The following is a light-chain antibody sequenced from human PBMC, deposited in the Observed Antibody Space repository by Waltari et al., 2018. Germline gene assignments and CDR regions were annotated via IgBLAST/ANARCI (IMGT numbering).Light chain of an antibody. CDR3: AAWDDSLSGLGV. V-gene: IGLV1-47*01. J-gene: IGLJ2*01. CDR1: SSNIGSNY. CDR2: RNN. Sequence: QSVLTQPPSASGTPGQRVTISCSGSSSNIGSNYVYWYQQLPGTAPKLLIYRNNQRPSGVPDRCSGSKSGTSASLAISGLRSEDEADYYCAAWDDSLSGLGVFGGGTKLTVL.